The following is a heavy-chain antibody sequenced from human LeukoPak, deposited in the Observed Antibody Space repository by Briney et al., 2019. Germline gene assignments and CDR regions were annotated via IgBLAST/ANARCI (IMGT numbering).Heavy chain of an antibody. D-gene: IGHD3-10*01. CDR3: ASSRSGSYFGY. V-gene: IGHV4-34*01. J-gene: IGHJ4*02. CDR2: INHSGST. CDR1: GGSFSGYY. Sequence: SETLSLTCAVYGGSFSGYYWSWIRQPPGEGLEWIGEINHSGSTNYNPSLKSRVTISVDTSKNQFSLKLSSVTAADTAVYYCASSRSGSYFGYWGQGTLVTVSS.